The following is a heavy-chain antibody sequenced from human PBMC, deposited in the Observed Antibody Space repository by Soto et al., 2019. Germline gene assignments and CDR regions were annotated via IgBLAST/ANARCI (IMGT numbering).Heavy chain of an antibody. CDR1: GGTFSSYA. D-gene: IGHD6-13*01. J-gene: IGHJ6*02. CDR2: IIPIFGTA. V-gene: IGHV1-69*13. Sequence: SLKVSCKASGGTFSSYAISWVRQAPGQGLEWMGGIIPIFGTANYAQKFQGRVTITADESTGTAYMELSSLRSEDTAVYYCARGYSSSWPYYYRMDVWGQGTTVTVSS. CDR3: ARGYSSSWPYYYRMDV.